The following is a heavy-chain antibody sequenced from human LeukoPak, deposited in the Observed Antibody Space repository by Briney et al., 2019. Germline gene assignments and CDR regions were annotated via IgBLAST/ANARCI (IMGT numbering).Heavy chain of an antibody. CDR2: ISGGGGST. Sequence: GGNLRRYSAASAFTFSSYTMSWVPQGPGKGLKWGSTISGGGGSTYYADSVKGRFTISRDNSKNTLYLQMNSLRAEDTAVYYCAKGPRYCSSTSCYFFDYWGQGTLVTVPS. J-gene: IGHJ4*02. CDR3: AKGPRYCSSTSCYFFDY. D-gene: IGHD2-2*01. V-gene: IGHV3-23*01. CDR1: AFTFSSYT.